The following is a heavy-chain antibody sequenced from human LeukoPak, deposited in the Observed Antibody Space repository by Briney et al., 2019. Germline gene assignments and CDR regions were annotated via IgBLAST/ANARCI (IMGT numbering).Heavy chain of an antibody. CDR1: GYFISSGYY. V-gene: IGHV4-38-2*01. CDR3: AADIVVVVAATSVHYYYYMDV. D-gene: IGHD2-15*01. J-gene: IGHJ6*03. CDR2: IYHSGST. Sequence: SETLSLTCAVSGYFISSGYYWGWIRQPPGKGLEWIGSIYHSGSTYYNPSLKSRVTISVDTSKNQFSLKLSSVTAADTAVYYCAADIVVVVAATSVHYYYYMDVWGKGTTVTVSS.